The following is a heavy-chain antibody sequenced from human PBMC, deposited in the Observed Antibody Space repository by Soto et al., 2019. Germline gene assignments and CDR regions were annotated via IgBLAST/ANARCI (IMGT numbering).Heavy chain of an antibody. CDR2: TRKKANSYTT. CDR1: GFTFSDHY. J-gene: IGHJ4*02. CDR3: ARVLGESYFDY. V-gene: IGHV3-72*01. D-gene: IGHD2-21*01. Sequence: EVQLVESGGGLVQPGGSLRLSCAASGFTFSDHYMDWVRQAPGKGLEWVGRTRKKANSYTTEYAASVKGRFTISRDDSKNSLYLQLNSLKTEDTAVYYCARVLGESYFDYWGQGTLVTVSS.